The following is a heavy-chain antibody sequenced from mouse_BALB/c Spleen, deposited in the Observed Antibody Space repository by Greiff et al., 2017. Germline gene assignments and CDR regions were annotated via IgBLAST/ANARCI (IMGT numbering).Heavy chain of an antibody. V-gene: IGHV5-6-4*01. Sequence: EVKLMESGGGLVKPGGSLKLSCAASGFTFSSYTMSWVRQTPEKRLEWVATISSGGSYTYYPDSVKGRFTISRDNAKNTLYLQMSSLKSEDTAMYYCRREGRGGYAMDYWGQGTSVTVSS. CDR3: RREGRGGYAMDY. CDR2: ISSGGSYT. CDR1: GFTFSSYT. J-gene: IGHJ4*01.